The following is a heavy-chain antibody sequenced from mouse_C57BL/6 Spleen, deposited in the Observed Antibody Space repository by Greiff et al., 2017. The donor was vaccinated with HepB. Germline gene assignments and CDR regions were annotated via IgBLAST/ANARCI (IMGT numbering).Heavy chain of an antibody. Sequence: VHVKQSVAELVRPGASVKLSCTASGFNIKNTYMHWVKQRPEQGLEWIGRIDPANGNTKYAPKLQGKATITADTSSNTADLQLSSLTSEDTAIYYCASGLLTDYWGQGTTLTVSS. CDR2: IDPANGNT. CDR1: GFNIKNTY. D-gene: IGHD1-1*01. J-gene: IGHJ2*01. CDR3: ASGLLTDY. V-gene: IGHV14-3*01.